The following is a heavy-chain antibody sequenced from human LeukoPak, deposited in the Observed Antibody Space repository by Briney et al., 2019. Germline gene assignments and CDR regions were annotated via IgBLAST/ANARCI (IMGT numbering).Heavy chain of an antibody. Sequence: PSETLSLTCAVYGGSFSGYYWSWIRQPPGKGLEWIGEINHSGSTNYNPSLKSRVTISVDTSKNQFSLKLSSVTAADTAVYYCARGGYGDYEANAFDIWGQGTMVTVSS. J-gene: IGHJ3*02. CDR2: INHSGST. CDR3: ARGGYGDYEANAFDI. V-gene: IGHV4-34*01. CDR1: GGSFSGYY. D-gene: IGHD4-17*01.